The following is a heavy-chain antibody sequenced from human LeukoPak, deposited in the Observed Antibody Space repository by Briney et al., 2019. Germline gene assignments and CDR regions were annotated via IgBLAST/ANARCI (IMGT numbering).Heavy chain of an antibody. CDR3: AHSLNLYYYDIVGAFYI. CDR1: EVSVRTSGGG. CDR2: IYWGDDK. V-gene: IGHV2-5*02. Sequence: GPPLAKPTHTLTLLHTFSEVSVRTSGGGGGGIRQPPGKAREWLALIYWGDDKRYSPSLKSRLTITKDTSKNQVVLTMTNNDHVDTATYYCAHSLNLYYYDIVGAFYIWGQGTMVTVSS. J-gene: IGHJ3*02. D-gene: IGHD3-22*01.